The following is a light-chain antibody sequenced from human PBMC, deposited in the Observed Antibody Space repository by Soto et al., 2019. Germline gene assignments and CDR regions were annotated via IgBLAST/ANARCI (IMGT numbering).Light chain of an antibody. Sequence: EILLTQSPSTLSLSPGEGVTLSCRASQSVTVNSLAWYQQKPGQAPRLLIYAASTRAAAVPDRFTGSGSGTDFALTISRLEPEDFAVYYCQHYNNWPPWTFGQGTKVEIK. CDR3: QHYNNWPPWT. CDR2: AAS. CDR1: QSVTVNS. V-gene: IGKV3-20*01. J-gene: IGKJ1*01.